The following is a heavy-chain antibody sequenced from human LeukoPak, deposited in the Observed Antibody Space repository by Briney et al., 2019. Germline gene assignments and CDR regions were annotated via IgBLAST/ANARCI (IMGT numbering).Heavy chain of an antibody. J-gene: IGHJ4*02. V-gene: IGHV5-51*01. D-gene: IGHD3-9*01. Sequence: GAQLQIFCKGAGCGFTSYWIGWGRQMRGKGVEGMGIIYPGDSDTRYNPPFQRHLTISADKPISTAFLHWSSPKASDTARYYCARLPGAPLTGYSTEDYWGQGTPVTRSP. CDR2: IYPGDSDT. CDR1: GCGFTSYW. CDR3: ARLPGAPLTGYSTEDY.